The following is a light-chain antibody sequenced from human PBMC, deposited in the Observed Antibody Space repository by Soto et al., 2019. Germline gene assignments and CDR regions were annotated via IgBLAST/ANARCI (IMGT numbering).Light chain of an antibody. Sequence: QSALTQPASMSGSPGQSITISCTGTSSDVGGYNYVSWYQHHPGKAPKLTIYDVSNRPSGVSNRFSGSKSGDTASLSISGLQAEDEADYYCSSYTSGSTLVFGGGTKQTVL. CDR2: DVS. V-gene: IGLV2-14*03. J-gene: IGLJ3*02. CDR1: SSDVGGYNY. CDR3: SSYTSGSTLV.